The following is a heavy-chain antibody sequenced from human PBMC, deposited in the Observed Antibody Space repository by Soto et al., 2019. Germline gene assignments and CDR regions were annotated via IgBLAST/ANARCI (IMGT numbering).Heavy chain of an antibody. CDR2: ISSSGDNT. CDR3: VKGPALYDSSSFDS. D-gene: IGHD3-22*01. CDR1: GFTFSSYG. J-gene: IGHJ4*02. Sequence: VQLVESGGGLVQPGGSLRLSCSASGFTFSSYGMHWVRQVPGKGLEYVSGISSSGDNTKYADPVKGRFTISRDNSNNTLILQMNSLSAEDTVVYYCVKGPALYDSSSFDSWGQGTLVTVSS. V-gene: IGHV3-64D*06.